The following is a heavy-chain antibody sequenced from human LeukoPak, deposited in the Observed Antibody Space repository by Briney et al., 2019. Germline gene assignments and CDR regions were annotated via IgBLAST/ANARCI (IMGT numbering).Heavy chain of an antibody. CDR2: INHSGST. CDR1: GYSIKSDYY. CDR3: GDGLGGGASY. V-gene: IGHV4-34*01. J-gene: IGHJ4*02. Sequence: SETLSLTCTVSGYSIKSDYYWSWIRQPPGKGLEWIGEINHSGSTNFNPSLKSRLTISVDTSKNQVSLKLSSVTAADTAVYYWGDGLGGGASYWGQGTLVTVSS. D-gene: IGHD3-16*01.